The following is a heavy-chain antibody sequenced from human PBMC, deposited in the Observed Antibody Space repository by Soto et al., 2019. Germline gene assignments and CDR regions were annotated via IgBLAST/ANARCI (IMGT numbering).Heavy chain of an antibody. CDR2: ISWDGGST. CDR1: GFTFDDYT. J-gene: IGHJ6*02. Sequence: PGGSLRLSCAASGFTFDDYTMHWVRQAPGKGLEWVSLISWDGGSTYYADSVKGRFTISRDNSKNSLYLQMNSLRTEDTALYYCAHLADTAPVDVWGQGTTVTVSS. V-gene: IGHV3-43*01. D-gene: IGHD5-18*01. CDR3: AHLADTAPVDV.